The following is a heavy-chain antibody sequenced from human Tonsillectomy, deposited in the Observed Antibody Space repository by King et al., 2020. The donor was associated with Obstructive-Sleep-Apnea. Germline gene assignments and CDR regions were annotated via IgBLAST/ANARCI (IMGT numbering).Heavy chain of an antibody. D-gene: IGHD5/OR15-5a*01. J-gene: IGHJ4*02. Sequence: QLQESGPGLVKPSETLSLTCTVSGGSISSSSYYWGWIRQPPGKGLEWIGTIYYSGGTYYKPSLKSRVTISVDTSKNHFSLRLSSVTAADTAVYYCARGSTGARFDYWGQGTLVTVSS. V-gene: IGHV4-39*07. CDR1: GGSISSSSYY. CDR3: ARGSTGARFDY. CDR2: IYYSGGT.